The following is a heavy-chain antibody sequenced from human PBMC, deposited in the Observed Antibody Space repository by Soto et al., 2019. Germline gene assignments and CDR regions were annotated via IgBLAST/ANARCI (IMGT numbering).Heavy chain of an antibody. CDR3: ARANCGGDCYSWHYYYRMDV. D-gene: IGHD2-21*02. Sequence: PGESLKISCKGSGYSFTSYWIGWVRQMPGKGLEWMGIIYPGDSDTRYSPSFQGQVTISADKSISTAYLQWSSLKASDTAMYYCARANCGGDCYSWHYYYRMDVWGQGTTVTVSS. V-gene: IGHV5-51*01. CDR1: GYSFTSYW. J-gene: IGHJ6*02. CDR2: IYPGDSDT.